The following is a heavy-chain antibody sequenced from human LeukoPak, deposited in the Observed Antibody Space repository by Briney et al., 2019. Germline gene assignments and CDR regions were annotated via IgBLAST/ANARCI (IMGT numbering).Heavy chain of an antibody. J-gene: IGHJ4*02. CDR1: GFTFDDYA. D-gene: IGHD3-22*01. V-gene: IGHV3-9*01. Sequence: GGSLRLSCAASGFTFDDYAMHWVRQAPGKGLEWVSGISWNSGSIGYADSVKGRFTISRDNAKNSLYLQMNSLRAEDTALYYCAKGRITMTPLPDDWGQGTLVTVSS. CDR3: AKGRITMTPLPDD. CDR2: ISWNSGSI.